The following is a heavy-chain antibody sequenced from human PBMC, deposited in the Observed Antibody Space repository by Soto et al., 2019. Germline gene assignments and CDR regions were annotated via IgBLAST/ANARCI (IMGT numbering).Heavy chain of an antibody. CDR3: ARDGYDGSGSPYPAY. J-gene: IGHJ4*02. CDR2: IYYLGST. CDR1: GGSLSEYF. D-gene: IGHD3-10*01. Sequence: SETLSLTCSVSGGSLSEYFWSWIRQSPGKGLERIGYIYYLGSTDYNPSLKSRVTISVDTSKRQLSLRLTSVTAADTAVYYCARDGYDGSGSPYPAYWGPGTQVTVSS. V-gene: IGHV4-59*13.